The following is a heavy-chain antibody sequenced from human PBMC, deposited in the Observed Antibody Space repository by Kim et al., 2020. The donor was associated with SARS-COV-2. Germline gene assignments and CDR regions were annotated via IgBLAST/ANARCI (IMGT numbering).Heavy chain of an antibody. CDR2: ISYDGSNK. CDR3: ARDSDSITMFGVVSAYYYYYYMDV. J-gene: IGHJ6*03. V-gene: IGHV3-30-3*01. D-gene: IGHD3-3*01. CDR1: GFTFSSYA. Sequence: GGSLRLSCAASGFTFSSYAMHWVRQAPGKGLEWVAVISYDGSNKYYADSVKGRFTISRDNSKNTLYLQMNSLRAEDTAVYYCARDSDSITMFGVVSAYYYYYYMDVWGKGTTVTVSS.